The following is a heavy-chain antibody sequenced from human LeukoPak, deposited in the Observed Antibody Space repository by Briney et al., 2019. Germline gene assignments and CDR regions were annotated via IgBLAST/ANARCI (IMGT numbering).Heavy chain of an antibody. Sequence: GGSLRLSCAAPGFTVSSNYMSWVRQAPGKGLEWVSVIYSGDSTYYADSVKGRFTISRDNSKNTLYLQMNSLRVEDTAVYYCARDRTGVYYFDYWGQGTLVTVSS. CDR2: IYSGDST. CDR1: GFTVSSNY. CDR3: ARDRTGVYYFDY. D-gene: IGHD7-27*01. V-gene: IGHV3-53*01. J-gene: IGHJ4*02.